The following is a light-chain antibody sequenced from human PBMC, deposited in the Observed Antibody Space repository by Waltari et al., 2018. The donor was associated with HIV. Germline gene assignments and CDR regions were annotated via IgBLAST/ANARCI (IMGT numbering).Light chain of an antibody. V-gene: IGKV3-20*01. J-gene: IGKJ3*01. Sequence: EIVLTQSPGTLSLSPGESATLSCRASQSVNSNYVAWYQHTRGQAPRLVIYGASSRATGIPDRFSGSGSGTDFTLTIRRLEPEDSAVYFCHQYGSSPVTFGPGTKVDIK. CDR1: QSVNSNY. CDR2: GAS. CDR3: HQYGSSPVT.